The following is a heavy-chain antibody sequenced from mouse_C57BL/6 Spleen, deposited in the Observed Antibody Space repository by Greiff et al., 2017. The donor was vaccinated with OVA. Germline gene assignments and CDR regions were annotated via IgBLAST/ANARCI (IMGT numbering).Heavy chain of an antibody. V-gene: IGHV5-12*01. J-gene: IGHJ1*03. CDR1: GFTFSDYY. CDR3: ARQYYGSSYVWYFDV. CDR2: ISNGGGST. D-gene: IGHD1-1*01. Sequence: EVKLVESGGGLVQPGGSLKLSCAASGFTFSDYYMYWVRQTPEKRLEWVAYISNGGGSTYYPDTVKGRFTISRDYAKNTLYLQMSRLKSEDTAMYYCARQYYGSSYVWYFDVWGTGTTVTVSS.